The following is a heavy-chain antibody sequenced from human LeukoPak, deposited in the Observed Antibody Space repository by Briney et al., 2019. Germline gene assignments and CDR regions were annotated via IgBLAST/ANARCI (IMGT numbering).Heavy chain of an antibody. CDR3: ARPLGITGTDWFDP. J-gene: IGHJ5*02. V-gene: IGHV4-39*01. D-gene: IGHD1-20*01. CDR1: GGSISSSSYY. Sequence: SETLSLTCTVSGGSISSSSYYWGWIRQPPGRGLEWIVSIYYSGSTYYNPSLKSRVTISVDTSKNQFSLKLSSVTAADTAVYYCARPLGITGTDWFDPWGQGTLVTVSS. CDR2: IYYSGST.